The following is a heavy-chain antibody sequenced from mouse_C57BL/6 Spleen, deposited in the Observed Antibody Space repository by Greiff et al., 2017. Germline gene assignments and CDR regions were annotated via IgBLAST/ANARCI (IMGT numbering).Heavy chain of an antibody. V-gene: IGHV1-61*01. CDR1: GYTFTSYW. Sequence: VKLQQPGAELVRPGSSVKLSCKASGYTFTSYWMDWVKQRPGQGLEWIGNIYPSDSETHYNQKFKDKATLTVDKSSSTAYMQLSSLTSEDSAVYYCARSGLYAMDYWGQGTSVTVSS. D-gene: IGHD3-1*01. J-gene: IGHJ4*01. CDR2: IYPSDSET. CDR3: ARSGLYAMDY.